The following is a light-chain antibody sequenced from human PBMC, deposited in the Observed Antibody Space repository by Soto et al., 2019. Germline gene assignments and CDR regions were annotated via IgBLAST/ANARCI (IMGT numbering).Light chain of an antibody. CDR3: QQYKKWPLT. Sequence: EIVMTQSPATLSVSPGDRATLYCRASQSVSSILAWYQQKPGQAPRLLIYGASTRATDIPARFSGSGSGTEFTLTISSLQSEDFAVYYCQQYKKWPLTFGRGTKVEIK. CDR2: GAS. CDR1: QSVSSI. J-gene: IGKJ4*01. V-gene: IGKV3-15*01.